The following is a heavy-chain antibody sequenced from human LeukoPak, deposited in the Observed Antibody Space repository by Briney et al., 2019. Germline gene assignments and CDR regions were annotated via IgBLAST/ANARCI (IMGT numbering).Heavy chain of an antibody. D-gene: IGHD3-22*01. Sequence: GGSLRLSCAASGFSFSTYGMHWVRQAPGKGLEWLAFIRYDGSNKYYADSVTGRFTISRDNSKNTVYLQMNSLRAEDTAVYYCAKGKIDSSHWGQGTLVTVSS. CDR1: GFSFSTYG. CDR2: IRYDGSNK. J-gene: IGHJ4*02. CDR3: AKGKIDSSH. V-gene: IGHV3-30*02.